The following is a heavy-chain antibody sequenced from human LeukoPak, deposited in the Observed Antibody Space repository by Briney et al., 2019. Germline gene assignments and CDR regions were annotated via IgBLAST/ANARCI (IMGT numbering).Heavy chain of an antibody. CDR3: ARVGPPAYYTSSSYMDV. V-gene: IGHV4-31*03. CDR1: VGSISIGDYY. D-gene: IGHD3/OR15-3a*01. Sequence: SESLSLTCTLSVGSISIGDYYWSWVRQHAGKGLGWSGHIYQNGHTYYNPSLKSRLTISVARSKNQFSLKVTFVTAADTDVYYCARVGPPAYYTSSSYMDVWGRGTTVTVS. CDR2: IYQNGHT. J-gene: IGHJ6*03.